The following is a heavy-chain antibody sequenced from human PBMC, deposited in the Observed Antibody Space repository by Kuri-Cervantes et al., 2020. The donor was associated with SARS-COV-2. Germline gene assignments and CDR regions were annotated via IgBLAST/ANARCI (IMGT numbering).Heavy chain of an antibody. V-gene: IGHV4-34*01. CDR3: ARERGRDCSGGSCYFDY. CDR2: ITQSGNT. CDR1: GGSFSGYY. D-gene: IGHD2-15*01. Sequence: ESLKISCAVYGGSFSGYYWSWIRQPPGKGLEWIGEITQSGNTNYNPSLKSRVTISVDTSKNQFSLKLSSVTAADTAVYYCARERGRDCSGGSCYFDYWGQGTLVTVSS. J-gene: IGHJ4*02.